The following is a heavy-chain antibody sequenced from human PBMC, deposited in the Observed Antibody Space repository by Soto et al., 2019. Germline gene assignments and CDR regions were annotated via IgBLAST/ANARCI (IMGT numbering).Heavy chain of an antibody. J-gene: IGHJ6*02. CDR2: ISAYNGNT. D-gene: IGHD6-13*01. V-gene: IGHV1-18*01. CDR3: ARDEGIAAAGTGYYYYGMDV. Sequence: ASVKVSCKASGYTFTSYGISWVRQAPGQGLEWMGWISAYNGNTNYAQKLQGRVTMTTDTSTSTAYMELRSLRSDDTAVYYCARDEGIAAAGTGYYYYGMDVWGQGTTVTVSS. CDR1: GYTFTSYG.